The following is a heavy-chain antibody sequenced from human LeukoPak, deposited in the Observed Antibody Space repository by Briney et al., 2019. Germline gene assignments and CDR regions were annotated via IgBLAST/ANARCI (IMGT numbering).Heavy chain of an antibody. J-gene: IGHJ5*02. D-gene: IGHD6-13*01. Sequence: GGSLRLSCAASGFTSSSYAMSWVRQAPGQGLEWVSSIDATGAVTFYADSVKGRFTISRDNSKNTLYLQMNSVRAEDTALYYCGKGARSSAFDPWGQGTLVTVSS. CDR3: GKGARSSAFDP. CDR2: IDATGAVT. V-gene: IGHV3-23*01. CDR1: GFTSSSYA.